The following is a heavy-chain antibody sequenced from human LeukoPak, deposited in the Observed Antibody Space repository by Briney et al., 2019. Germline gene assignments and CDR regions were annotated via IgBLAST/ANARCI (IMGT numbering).Heavy chain of an antibody. CDR3: ARGSKSSGWTLNAFDI. CDR1: GGSISGSSYY. V-gene: IGHV4-61*01. CDR2: IYYSGST. D-gene: IGHD6-19*01. J-gene: IGHJ3*02. Sequence: SETLSLTCTVSGGSISGSSYYWSWIRQPPGKGLEWIGYIYYSGSTNYNPSLKSRVTISVDTSKNQFSLKLSSVTAADTAVYYCARGSKSSGWTLNAFDIWGQGTMVTVSS.